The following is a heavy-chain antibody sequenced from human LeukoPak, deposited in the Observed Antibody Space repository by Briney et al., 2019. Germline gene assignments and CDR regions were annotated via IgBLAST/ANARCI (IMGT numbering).Heavy chain of an antibody. Sequence: ASVKVSCKASGYTFTGYYMHWVRQAPGQGLEWMGWINPNSGGTNYAQKFQGRVTMTRDTSISTAYMELSRLRSDDTAVYFCARRPDYGDYPWFDPWGQGTLVTVSS. CDR2: INPNSGGT. D-gene: IGHD4-17*01. V-gene: IGHV1-2*02. CDR3: ARRPDYGDYPWFDP. J-gene: IGHJ5*02. CDR1: GYTFTGYY.